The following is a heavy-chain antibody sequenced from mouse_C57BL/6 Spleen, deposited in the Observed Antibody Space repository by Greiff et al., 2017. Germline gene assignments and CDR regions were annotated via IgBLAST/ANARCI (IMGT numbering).Heavy chain of an antibody. CDR2: ISDGGSYT. V-gene: IGHV5-4*03. Sequence: DVMLVESGGGLVKPGGSLKLSCAASGFTFSSYAMSWVRQTPEKRLEWVATISDGGSYTYDPDNVKGRFTISRDNAKNNLYLQMSHLKSEDTAMYYCARGQKYVDYWGQGTTLTVSS. CDR1: GFTFSSYA. J-gene: IGHJ2*01. CDR3: ARGQKYVDY.